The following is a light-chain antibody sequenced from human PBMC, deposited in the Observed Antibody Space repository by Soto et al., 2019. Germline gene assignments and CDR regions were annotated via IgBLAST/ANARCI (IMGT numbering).Light chain of an antibody. CDR2: AAS. CDR3: QQSYSSPQMYT. J-gene: IGKJ2*01. Sequence: DIQMTQSPSSLSASVGDRVTITCRASQSISNSLNWYQQKPGKAPDLLIYAASNLQSGVPSRFTGSGSGTDFTLTISSLQPEDFTTYYCQQSYSSPQMYTFGQGTKLELK. CDR1: QSISNS. V-gene: IGKV1-39*01.